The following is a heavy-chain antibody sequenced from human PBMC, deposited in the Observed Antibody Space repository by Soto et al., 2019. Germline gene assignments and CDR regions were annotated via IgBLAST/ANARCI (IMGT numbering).Heavy chain of an antibody. Sequence: TLSLTCTVSGGSISSSSYYWGWIRQPPGKGLDWIGSIYYSGSTYYNPSLKSRVTISVDKSKNQFSLKLSSVTAEDKAVYYCARPIAVDEGCFDPWGQGTRVTVYS. CDR1: GGSISSSSYY. V-gene: IGHV4-39*01. D-gene: IGHD6-19*01. CDR3: ARPIAVDEGCFDP. J-gene: IGHJ5*02. CDR2: IYYSGST.